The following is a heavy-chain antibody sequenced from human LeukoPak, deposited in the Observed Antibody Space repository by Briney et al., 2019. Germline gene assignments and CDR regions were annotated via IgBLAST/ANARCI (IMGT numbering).Heavy chain of an antibody. CDR1: RYTFTGYY. Sequence: ASVKVSCKASRYTFTGYYMHWVRQAPGQGLEWMGWINPNSGGTNYAQKFQGRVTMTRDTSISTAYMELSRLRSDDTAVYYCARGNDILTEGYYFDYWGQGTLVTVSS. J-gene: IGHJ4*02. D-gene: IGHD3-9*01. V-gene: IGHV1-2*02. CDR3: ARGNDILTEGYYFDY. CDR2: INPNSGGT.